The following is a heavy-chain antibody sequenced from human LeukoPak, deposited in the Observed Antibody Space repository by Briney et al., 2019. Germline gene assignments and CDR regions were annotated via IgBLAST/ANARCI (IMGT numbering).Heavy chain of an antibody. J-gene: IGHJ6*02. D-gene: IGHD3-3*01. CDR2: RNPNSGNT. CDR3: ARIPPVDDFWSGYYDEEDYGMDV. V-gene: IGHV1-8*01. CDR1: GDTFTSYD. Sequence: ASVKVSCKASGDTFTSYDINWVRQATGQGLEWMGWRNPNSGNTGYAQKFQGRVTMTRNTSISTDHMELRSLRSEDTAVYYCARIPPVDDFWSGYYDEEDYGMDVWGQGTTVTVSS.